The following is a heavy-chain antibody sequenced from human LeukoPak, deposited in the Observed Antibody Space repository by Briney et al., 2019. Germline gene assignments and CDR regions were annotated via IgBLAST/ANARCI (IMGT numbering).Heavy chain of an antibody. CDR2: IGASGLST. V-gene: IGHV3-23*01. D-gene: IGHD4/OR15-4a*01. CDR3: AKEARVPSDY. J-gene: IGHJ4*02. CDR1: GFTFNNYA. Sequence: PGGSLRLSCAASGFTFNNYAMSWVRQAPGKGLEWVSEIGASGLSTYYADSVKGRFTISRDNSKNTLYLQMNSLRAEDTAVYYCAKEARVPSDYWGQGTLVTVSS.